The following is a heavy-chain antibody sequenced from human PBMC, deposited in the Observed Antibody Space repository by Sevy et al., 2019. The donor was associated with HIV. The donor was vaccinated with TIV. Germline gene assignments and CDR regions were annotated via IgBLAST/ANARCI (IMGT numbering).Heavy chain of an antibody. Sequence: ASVKVSCKASGYTFTSYGISWVRQAPGQGLEWMGWISAYNGNTNYAQKLQGRDTMTTDTSTSTAYMELRSLRSDDTAVYYCARDPRGGNAFDIWGQGTMVTVSS. D-gene: IGHD3-16*01. V-gene: IGHV1-18*01. CDR1: GYTFTSYG. CDR3: ARDPRGGNAFDI. CDR2: ISAYNGNT. J-gene: IGHJ3*02.